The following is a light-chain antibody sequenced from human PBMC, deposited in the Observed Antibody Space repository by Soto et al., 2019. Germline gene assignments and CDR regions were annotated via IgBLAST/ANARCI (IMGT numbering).Light chain of an antibody. Sequence: QSALTQPDSVSGSPGQSITISCIGTSSDIGTYNRVSWYQQPPGTAPKLIIYEVNNRPSGVPDRFSGSKSGNTASLIISGLQAEDEADYYCNSFTTSNTYVFGTGTKVT. V-gene: IGLV2-18*02. CDR1: SSDIGTYNR. CDR2: EVN. CDR3: NSFTTSNTYV. J-gene: IGLJ1*01.